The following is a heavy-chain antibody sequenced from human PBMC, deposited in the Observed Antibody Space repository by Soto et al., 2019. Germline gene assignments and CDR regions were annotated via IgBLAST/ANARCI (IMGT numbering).Heavy chain of an antibody. D-gene: IGHD3-22*01. V-gene: IGHV3-23*01. J-gene: IGHJ4*02. CDR3: AKLLTPRLSRTIVIKEDY. CDR2: ISGSGGST. Sequence: EVQLLESGGGLVQPGGSLRLSCAASGFTFSSYAMSWVRQAPGKGLEWVSAISGSGGSTYYADSVKGRFTISRDNSKNTLYLQMNSLRAEDTAVYYCAKLLTPRLSRTIVIKEDYWGQGTLVTVSS. CDR1: GFTFSSYA.